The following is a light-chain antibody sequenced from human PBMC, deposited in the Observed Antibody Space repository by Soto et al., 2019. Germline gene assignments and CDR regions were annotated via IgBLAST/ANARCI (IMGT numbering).Light chain of an antibody. J-gene: IGKJ4*01. CDR3: QQRSNWPPLT. CDR2: AAS. Sequence: DIQITQSPSSVSASVGARVTITCLASQGISSWLAWYQQKPGKAPKLLIYAASTLHTGVPSRFSGSGSGTDFTLTISSLEPEDFAVYYCQQRSNWPPLTFGGGTKVDIK. V-gene: IGKV1-12*01. CDR1: QGISSW.